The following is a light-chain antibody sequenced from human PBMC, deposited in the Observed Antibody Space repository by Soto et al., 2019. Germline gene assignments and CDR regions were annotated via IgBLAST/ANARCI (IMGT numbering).Light chain of an antibody. Sequence: DFQMTQSPSTLSASVVDRVTITCRASQSISSYLNWYQQKPGKAPKLLIYAASSLQSGVPSRFSGSGSGTDFTLTISCLQSEDFATYYCQQYYSYPRTCGQGTKVDI. V-gene: IGKV1-39*01. CDR1: QSISSY. J-gene: IGKJ1*01. CDR2: AAS. CDR3: QQYYSYPRT.